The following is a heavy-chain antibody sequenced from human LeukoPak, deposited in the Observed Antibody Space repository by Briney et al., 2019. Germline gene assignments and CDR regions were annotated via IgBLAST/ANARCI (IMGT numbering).Heavy chain of an antibody. CDR1: GYTFTGYY. CDR2: INPNSGGT. CDR3: AGAPGIAVAGHNWFDP. Sequence: ASVKVSCKASGYTFTGYYMHWVRQAPGQGLEWMGWINPNSGGTNYAQKFQSRVTMTRDTSISTAYMELSRLRSDDTAAYYCAGAPGIAVAGHNWFDPWGQGTLVTVSS. D-gene: IGHD6-19*01. J-gene: IGHJ5*02. V-gene: IGHV1-2*02.